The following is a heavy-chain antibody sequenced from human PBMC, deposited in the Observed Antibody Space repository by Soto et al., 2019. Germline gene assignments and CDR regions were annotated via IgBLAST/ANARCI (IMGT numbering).Heavy chain of an antibody. Sequence: QVQLVESGGGVVQPGRSLRLSCVASGFTFSSYGMHWFRQAPGKGLEWVAVIAYDGSNKYYADSVKGRFTISRDNSKNTLYLQMNSLRAEDTAVYYCAKENCVSTSCYRMYNWFDPWGQGTLVTVSS. J-gene: IGHJ5*02. D-gene: IGHD2-2*01. CDR3: AKENCVSTSCYRMYNWFDP. CDR2: IAYDGSNK. CDR1: GFTFSSYG. V-gene: IGHV3-30*18.